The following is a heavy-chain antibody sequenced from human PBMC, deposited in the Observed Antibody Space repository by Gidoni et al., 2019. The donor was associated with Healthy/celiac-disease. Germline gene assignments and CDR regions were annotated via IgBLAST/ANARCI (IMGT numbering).Heavy chain of an antibody. J-gene: IGHJ4*02. CDR2: ISWDGGST. CDR1: GFTFDDST. CDR3: AKDIEKYYYGSGSYYFDY. D-gene: IGHD3-10*01. V-gene: IGHV3-43*01. Sequence: EVQLVESGGVVVQPGGSLRLSCAASGFTFDDSTMHWVRQAPGKGLEWVSLISWDGGSTYYADSVKGRFTISRDNSKNSLYLQMNSLRTEDTALYYCAKDIEKYYYGSGSYYFDYWGQGTLVTVSS.